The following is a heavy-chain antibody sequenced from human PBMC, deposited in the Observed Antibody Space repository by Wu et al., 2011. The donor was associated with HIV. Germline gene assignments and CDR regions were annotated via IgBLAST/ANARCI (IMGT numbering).Heavy chain of an antibody. V-gene: IGHV1-8*02. D-gene: IGHD2-2*01. CDR2: MHPNSGNT. CDR1: GGTFSSYA. CDR3: ARVIREGTSCYLQLWFWFDP. J-gene: IGHJ5*02. Sequence: QVQLVQSGAEVKKPGSSVKVSCKASGGTFSSYAISWVRQATGQGLEWMGWMHPNSGNTGYAQKFQDRVTMTRNTSISTAYMELRSLRSDDTAVYYCARVIREGTSCYLQLWFWFDPGAREPWSPSP.